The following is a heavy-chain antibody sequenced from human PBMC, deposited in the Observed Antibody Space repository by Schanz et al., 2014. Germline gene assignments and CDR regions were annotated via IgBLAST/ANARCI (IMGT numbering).Heavy chain of an antibody. Sequence: QVQLVESGGGLVKPGGSLRLSCAASGFTFRDYYMSWIRQAPGKGLEWVSDISSGSSYANYADSVKGRFTISRDNAKNSLYLQMNSLRAEDTAVFYCASPSGYSDYGTYFDSWGQGTLVTVSS. CDR3: ASPSGYSDYGTYFDS. D-gene: IGHD5-12*01. V-gene: IGHV3-11*05. J-gene: IGHJ4*02. CDR2: ISSGSSYA. CDR1: GFTFRDYY.